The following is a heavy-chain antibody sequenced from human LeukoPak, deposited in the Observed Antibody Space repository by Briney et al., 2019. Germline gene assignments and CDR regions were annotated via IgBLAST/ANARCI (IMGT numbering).Heavy chain of an antibody. CDR3: ARHSPYSSSWYGSDY. Sequence: PSETLSLTCAVSGYSISSGYYWGWIRQPPGKGLEWIGSIYHSGSTYYNPSLKSRVTISVDTSKNQFSRKLSSVTAADTAVYYCARHSPYSSSWYGSDYWGQGTLVTVSS. J-gene: IGHJ4*02. D-gene: IGHD6-13*01. CDR2: IYHSGST. V-gene: IGHV4-38-2*01. CDR1: GYSISSGYY.